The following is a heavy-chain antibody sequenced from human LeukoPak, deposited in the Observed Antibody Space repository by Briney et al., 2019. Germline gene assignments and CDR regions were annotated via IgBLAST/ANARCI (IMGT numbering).Heavy chain of an antibody. J-gene: IGHJ4*02. Sequence: SETLSLTCTVSGGSISSYYWSWIRQPPGKGLEWIGYIYYSGSTNYNPSLKSRVTISVDTSKNQFSLKLSSVTAADTAVYYCARQTRYCSSTSCYIRGEFDYWGQGTLVTVSS. CDR3: ARQTRYCSSTSCYIRGEFDY. CDR2: IYYSGST. CDR1: GGSISSYY. V-gene: IGHV4-59*08. D-gene: IGHD2-2*01.